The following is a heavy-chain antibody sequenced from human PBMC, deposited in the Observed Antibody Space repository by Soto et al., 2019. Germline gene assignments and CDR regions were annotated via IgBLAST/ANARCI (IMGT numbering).Heavy chain of an antibody. CDR3: AKTGQYDSGGYSFDY. D-gene: IGHD3-22*01. Sequence: GGSLRLSCAASGFTFSSYGMHWVRQAPGKGLEWVAVISYDGSNKYYADSVKGRFTISRDNSKNTLYLQMNSLRAEDTAVYYCAKTGQYDSGGYSFDYWGQGTLVTVSS. CDR2: ISYDGSNK. J-gene: IGHJ4*02. V-gene: IGHV3-30*18. CDR1: GFTFSSYG.